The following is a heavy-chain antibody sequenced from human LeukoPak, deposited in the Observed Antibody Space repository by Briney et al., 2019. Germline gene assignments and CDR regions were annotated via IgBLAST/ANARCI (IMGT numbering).Heavy chain of an antibody. CDR3: AKEQGYCSSASCYNGLDY. Sequence: GRSLRLSCAASGFTFSSYAMRWVRQAPGKGLKWVSAISGSGGSTYYAHSVKGRFTISRDNSKNTLYLQMNSLRAEDTAVYYCAKEQGYCSSASCYNGLDYWGQGTLVTVSS. CDR1: GFTFSSYA. D-gene: IGHD2-2*02. J-gene: IGHJ4*02. CDR2: ISGSGGST. V-gene: IGHV3-23*01.